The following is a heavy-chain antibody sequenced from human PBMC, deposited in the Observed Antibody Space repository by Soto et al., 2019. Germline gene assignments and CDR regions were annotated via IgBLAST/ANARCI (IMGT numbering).Heavy chain of an antibody. CDR2: IYSGGSS. CDR1: GFTVSSNY. V-gene: IGHV3-53*02. D-gene: IGHD3-22*01. J-gene: IGHJ5*02. CDR3: AGGEDYDSSNPPWFGP. Sequence: EVQLVETGGGLIQPGGSLRLSCAASGFTVSSNYMSWVRQAPGKRLEWVSVIYSGGSSYYADSVKGRFTNSRDNSKNTLYLPMNRLRGEDTALYYCAGGEDYDSSNPPWFGPWGQGTLVNVFS.